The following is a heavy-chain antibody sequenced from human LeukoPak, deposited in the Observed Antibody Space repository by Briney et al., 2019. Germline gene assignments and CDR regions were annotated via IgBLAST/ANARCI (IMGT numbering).Heavy chain of an antibody. CDR2: IYGDDYT. Sequence: GGSLRLSCAASGFTVGSNYMTWVRQAPGKGPEWVALIYGDDYTFYSDSVEGRFTVSRDRSKNTVYLRLNSLRPEDTAVYFCARGPSLVPSTIYYHYMDVWGTGTTVTVSS. CDR3: ARGPSLVPSTIYYHYMDV. CDR1: GFTVGSNY. V-gene: IGHV3-53*01. D-gene: IGHD5/OR15-5a*01. J-gene: IGHJ6*03.